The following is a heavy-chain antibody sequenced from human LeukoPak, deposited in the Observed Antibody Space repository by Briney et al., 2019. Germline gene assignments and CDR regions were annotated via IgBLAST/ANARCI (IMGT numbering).Heavy chain of an antibody. CDR1: GFTFSSYA. Sequence: GGSLRLSCAASGFTFSSYAMHWVRQAPGKGLEWGAVISYDGSNKYYADSVKGRFTISRDNSKNTLYLQMNSLRAEDTAVYYCAREGNIAAPGYFDYWGQGTLVTVSS. CDR3: AREGNIAAPGYFDY. J-gene: IGHJ4*02. CDR2: ISYDGSNK. D-gene: IGHD6-13*01. V-gene: IGHV3-30*04.